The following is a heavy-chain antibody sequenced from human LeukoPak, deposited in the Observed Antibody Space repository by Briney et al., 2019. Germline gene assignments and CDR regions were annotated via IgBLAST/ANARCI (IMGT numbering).Heavy chain of an antibody. CDR2: ISPIDGST. D-gene: IGHD2-8*02. J-gene: IGHJ5*02. Sequence: ASVKVSCKASGYTFTSYYMHWVRQPPGQGLEWMGIISPIDGSTSYAQKFQGRVTMTRDMSTSTDYMELSSLRSEDTAVYYCARDNSMEGTAWWFDPWGQGTLVIVSS. V-gene: IGHV1-46*01. CDR1: GYTFTSYY. CDR3: ARDNSMEGTAWWFDP.